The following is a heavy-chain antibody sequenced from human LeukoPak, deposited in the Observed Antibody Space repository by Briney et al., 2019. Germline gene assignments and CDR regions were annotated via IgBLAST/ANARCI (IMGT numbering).Heavy chain of an antibody. Sequence: SETLSLTCTISGGSISSYYWSWIRQPPGKGLEWIGYIYYTGSTNHNPSLKSRVTISVDTSKNQFSLKLSSVTAADTAVYYCASVDTAMGYYFDYWGQGTLVTVSS. CDR3: ASVDTAMGYYFDY. J-gene: IGHJ4*02. V-gene: IGHV4-59*12. D-gene: IGHD5-18*01. CDR1: GGSISSYY. CDR2: IYYTGST.